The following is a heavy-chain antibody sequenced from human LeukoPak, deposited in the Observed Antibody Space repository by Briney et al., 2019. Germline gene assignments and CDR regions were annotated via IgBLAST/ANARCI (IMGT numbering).Heavy chain of an antibody. V-gene: IGHV4-59*01. CDR2: VYYSGST. CDR1: GGSFEHYF. J-gene: IGHJ4*02. Sequence: SETLSLTCTVSGGSFEHYFWSWIRQPPGKGLEWIGYVYYSGSTNYNPSLKSRVTISVDTSKNQFSLKLSSVTAADTAVYYCARSHTLYLGFDYWGQGTLVTVSS. CDR3: ARSHTLYLGFDY. D-gene: IGHD3-16*02.